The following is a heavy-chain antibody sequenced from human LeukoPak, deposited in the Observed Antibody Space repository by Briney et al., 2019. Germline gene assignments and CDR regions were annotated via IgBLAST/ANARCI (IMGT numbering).Heavy chain of an antibody. V-gene: IGHV4-39*01. D-gene: IGHD5-12*01. Sequence: SETLSLTCTVSGGSITSSSYYWGWIRQPPGKGLEWIGSIYYSGSTYCNPSLKSRVTISVDTSKNQFSLKLSSVTAADTAVYYCARSPNSGYPFDYWGQGTLVTVSS. CDR2: IYYSGST. J-gene: IGHJ4*02. CDR3: ARSPNSGYPFDY. CDR1: GGSITSSSYY.